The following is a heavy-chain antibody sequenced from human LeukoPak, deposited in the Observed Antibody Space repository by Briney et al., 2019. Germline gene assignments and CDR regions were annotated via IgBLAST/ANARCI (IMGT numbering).Heavy chain of an antibody. V-gene: IGHV4-39*01. CDR3: ATPQGRGYSGYDSDSYYYYYGMDV. J-gene: IGHJ6*02. CDR2: VYYSGST. Sequence: PSETLSLTCIVSGGSVSSSNYYWGWIRQPPGKGLEWIGSVYYSGSTYYNPSLKSRVTISVDTSKNQFSLKLSSVTAADTAVYYCATPQGRGYSGYDSDSYYYYYGMDVWGQGTTVTVSS. CDR1: GGSVSSSNYY. D-gene: IGHD5-12*01.